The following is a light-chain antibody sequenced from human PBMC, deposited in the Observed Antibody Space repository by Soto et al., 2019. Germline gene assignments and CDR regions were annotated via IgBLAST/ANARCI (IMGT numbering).Light chain of an antibody. CDR2: AAS. Sequence: EIVLTQSPGTLSLSPGGRATLSCRASQSVSSRYLAWYQQSPGQAPRLLIYAASSRATGIPDRFSGSGSGTDFTLTISRLEPEDFAVYYCQQFGGSPLYTFGQGTKLDIK. V-gene: IGKV3-20*01. CDR3: QQFGGSPLYT. J-gene: IGKJ2*01. CDR1: QSVSSRY.